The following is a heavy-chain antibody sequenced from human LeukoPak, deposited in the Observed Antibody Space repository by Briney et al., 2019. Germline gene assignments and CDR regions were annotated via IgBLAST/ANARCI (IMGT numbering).Heavy chain of an antibody. D-gene: IGHD2/OR15-2a*01. Sequence: SVKVSCKASVGTFSSYAISWVRQAPGQGLEWMGGIIPIFGTANYAQKFQGRVTITADESTSTAYMELSSLRSEDTAVYYCARAHPSAFYDVREYYYYMDVWGKGTTVTVSS. CDR2: IIPIFGTA. CDR3: ARAHPSAFYDVREYYYYMDV. CDR1: VGTFSSYA. J-gene: IGHJ6*03. V-gene: IGHV1-69*13.